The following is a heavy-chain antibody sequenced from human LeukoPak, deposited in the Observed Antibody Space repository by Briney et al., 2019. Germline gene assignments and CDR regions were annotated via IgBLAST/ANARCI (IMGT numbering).Heavy chain of an antibody. CDR3: AKPPRWLQLGYFDY. J-gene: IGHJ4*02. V-gene: IGHV3-30*02. Sequence: GGSLRLSCAASGLTFSSFAIHWVRQAPGKGLDWVAFIPYDGSNKYYADSVKGRFTISRDSSKNTLYLQMNSLRTEDTAVYYCAKPPRWLQLGYFDYWGQGTLVTVSS. D-gene: IGHD5-24*01. CDR2: IPYDGSNK. CDR1: GLTFSSFA.